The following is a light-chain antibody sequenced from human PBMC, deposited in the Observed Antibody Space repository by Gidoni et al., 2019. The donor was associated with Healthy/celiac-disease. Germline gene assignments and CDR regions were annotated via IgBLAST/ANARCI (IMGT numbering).Light chain of an antibody. CDR3: QQYNSLWT. V-gene: IGKV1-5*03. CDR1: QSISSW. CDR2: KAS. Sequence: DIQMTQSPSTLSASVGDRVTITCRASQSISSWLAWYQQKPGKAPKLLIYKASSLESGVPSRFSGSGSGTEFTLTISSLQPDEFATYYCQQYNSLWTFXQXTKVEIK. J-gene: IGKJ1*01.